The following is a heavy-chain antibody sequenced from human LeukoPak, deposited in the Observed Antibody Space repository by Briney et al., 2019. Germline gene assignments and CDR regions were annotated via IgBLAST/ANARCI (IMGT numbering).Heavy chain of an antibody. J-gene: IGHJ4*02. CDR2: IYYSGST. CDR3: ATKTRGVAGFDY. V-gene: IGHV4-59*01. Sequence: ASETLSLTCTVSGGSISSYYWSWIRQPPGKGLEWIGYIYYSGSTNYNPSLKSRVTISVDTSKNQFSLKLSSVTAADTAVYYCATKTRGVAGFDYWGQGILVTVSS. D-gene: IGHD6-19*01. CDR1: GGSISSYY.